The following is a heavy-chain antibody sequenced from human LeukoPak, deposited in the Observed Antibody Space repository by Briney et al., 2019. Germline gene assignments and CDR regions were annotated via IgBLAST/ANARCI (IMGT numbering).Heavy chain of an antibody. CDR1: GFTFSSYA. V-gene: IGHV3-23*01. D-gene: IGHD3-3*01. CDR2: IRGSGGST. J-gene: IGHJ4*02. CDR3: AKHAFRSDRLDY. Sequence: GGSLRLSCAASGFTFSSYAMSWVRQAPGKGLEWVSSIRGSGGSTYYADSVKGRFTISRDNSKNTLYLQMNSLRAEDTAVYYCAKHAFRSDRLDYWGQGTLVTVSS.